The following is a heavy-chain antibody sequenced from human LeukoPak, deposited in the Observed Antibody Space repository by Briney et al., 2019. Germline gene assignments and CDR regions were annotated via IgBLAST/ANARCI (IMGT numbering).Heavy chain of an antibody. Sequence: GGSLRLSCAASGFTVSSNYMSWVRQAPGKGLEWVSVIYSGGSTYYADSMKGRFTISRDNSKNTLYLQMNSLRAEDTAVYYCARASCGGDCYSIWGQGTLVTVSS. CDR2: IYSGGST. D-gene: IGHD2-21*02. V-gene: IGHV3-53*01. CDR1: GFTVSSNY. J-gene: IGHJ4*02. CDR3: ARASCGGDCYSI.